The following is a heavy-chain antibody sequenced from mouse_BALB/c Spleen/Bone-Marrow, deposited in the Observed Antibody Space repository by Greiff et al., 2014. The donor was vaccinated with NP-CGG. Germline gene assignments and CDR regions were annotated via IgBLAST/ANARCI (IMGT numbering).Heavy chain of an antibody. CDR3: ASYVYGYYFDY. J-gene: IGHJ2*01. CDR1: GFNIKDTY. Sequence: VQLQQSGAELVKPGASVKLSCTASGFNIKDTYMHWAKQRPEQGLEWIGRIDPANVNTKYDPKFQGKATITADTSSNTAYLQLSSLTSEDTAVYYRASYVYGYYFDYWGQGTTLTVSS. CDR2: IDPANVNT. V-gene: IGHV14-3*02. D-gene: IGHD1-1*01.